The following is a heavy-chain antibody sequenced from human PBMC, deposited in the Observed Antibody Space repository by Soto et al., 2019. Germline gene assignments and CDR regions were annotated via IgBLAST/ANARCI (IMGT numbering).Heavy chain of an antibody. CDR3: TRGPRPDSSATGTY. Sequence: EVQLVESGGGLVQPGGSLRLSCSASGFYFSVYWMHWVRQTPGTGPVWVARISEDGLTTNYADSVQGRFIISRDDAKSTLHLQMNRLRVEDTAVYYCTRGPRPDSSATGTYWGQGTQVTVS. V-gene: IGHV3-74*01. CDR1: GFYFSVYW. D-gene: IGHD3-10*01. CDR2: ISEDGLTT. J-gene: IGHJ4*02.